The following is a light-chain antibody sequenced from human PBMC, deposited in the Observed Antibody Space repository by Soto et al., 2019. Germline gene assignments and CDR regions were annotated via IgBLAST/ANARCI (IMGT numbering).Light chain of an antibody. Sequence: IQMTQSPSSLSASIGDRVTITCRASQRIRTSLNWYQHKPGKAPKLLIYEASSLESGVPSRFSGSGSGTEFTLTISSLQPDDFATYYCLQDYNYPWTFGQGTKVDIK. J-gene: IGKJ1*01. CDR3: LQDYNYPWT. CDR1: QRIRTS. CDR2: EAS. V-gene: IGKV1-6*01.